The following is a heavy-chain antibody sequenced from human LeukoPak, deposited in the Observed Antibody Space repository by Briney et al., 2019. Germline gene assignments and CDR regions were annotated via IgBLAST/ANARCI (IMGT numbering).Heavy chain of an antibody. Sequence: PGGSLRLSCAASGFTFSSYAMSWVRQAPGKGLEWVSAISGSGGSTYYADSVKGRFTISRDNSKNTLYLQMNSLRAEDTAVYYCAASLRYSGYDRVDYWGQGTLVTVSS. CDR3: AASLRYSGYDRVDY. J-gene: IGHJ4*02. CDR1: GFTFSSYA. CDR2: ISGSGGST. V-gene: IGHV3-23*01. D-gene: IGHD5-12*01.